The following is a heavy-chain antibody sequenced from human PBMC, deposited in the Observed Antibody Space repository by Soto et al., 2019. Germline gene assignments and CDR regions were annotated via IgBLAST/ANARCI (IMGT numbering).Heavy chain of an antibody. CDR2: INPNSGGT. J-gene: IGHJ6*02. Sequence: ASLKVSRTASGYTLTGYYMDRVRQDPGQGLEWMGWINPNSGGTNYAQKFQGRVTMTRDTSISTAYMELSRLRSDDTAVYYCAGERAAVVVAATDTYYYYGMDVWGQGTTVTVSS. D-gene: IGHD2-15*01. CDR1: GYTLTGYY. CDR3: AGERAAVVVAATDTYYYYGMDV. V-gene: IGHV1-2*02.